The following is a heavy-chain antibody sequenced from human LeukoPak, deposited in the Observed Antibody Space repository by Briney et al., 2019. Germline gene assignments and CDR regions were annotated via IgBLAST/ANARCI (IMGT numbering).Heavy chain of an antibody. CDR2: INHSVST. CDR1: GGSFSGYY. D-gene: IGHD3-3*01. J-gene: IGHJ3*02. V-gene: IGHV4-34*01. Sequence: PETLSLTCAVYGGSFSGYYWSWIRHPPGKGLEWIGEINHSVSTKYDSSLKSRVTISVDTSKNQFSLKLSSETATDTAVYYCARENRRITIFGVVMGSDAFDIWGQGTMVTAAS. CDR3: ARENRRITIFGVVMGSDAFDI.